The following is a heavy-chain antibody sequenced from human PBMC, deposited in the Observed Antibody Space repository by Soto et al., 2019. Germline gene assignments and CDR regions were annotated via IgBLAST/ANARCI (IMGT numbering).Heavy chain of an antibody. Sequence: SETLSLTCAVYGGSFSGYYWSWIRQPPGKGLEWIGEINHSGSTNYNPSLKSRVTISVDTSKNQFSLKLSSVTAADTAVYYCAISTHYYGSPSYSDYRGQGTLVTVSS. CDR3: AISTHYYGSPSYSDY. V-gene: IGHV4-34*01. D-gene: IGHD3-10*01. J-gene: IGHJ4*02. CDR2: INHSGST. CDR1: GGSFSGYY.